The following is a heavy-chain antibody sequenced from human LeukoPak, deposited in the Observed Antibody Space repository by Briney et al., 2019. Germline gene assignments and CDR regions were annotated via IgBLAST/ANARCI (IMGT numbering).Heavy chain of an antibody. CDR1: GFTFSSYG. J-gene: IGHJ4*02. Sequence: PGGSLRLSCVASGFTFSSYGMRWVRQAPGKGLEWVAVIWYDGTNKYYADFVKGRFTISRDSSKNTLYLQMNSLRAEDTAVYYCARAAYDNSGYLTLWGQGTLVTVSS. V-gene: IGHV3-33*01. D-gene: IGHD3-22*01. CDR3: ARAAYDNSGYLTL. CDR2: IWYDGTNK.